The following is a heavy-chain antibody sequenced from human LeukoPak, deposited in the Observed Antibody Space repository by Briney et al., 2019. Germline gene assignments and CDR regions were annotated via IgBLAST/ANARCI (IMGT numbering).Heavy chain of an antibody. CDR1: GGSISSYY. V-gene: IGHV4-59*01. J-gene: IGHJ4*02. CDR2: IYYSGST. D-gene: IGHD3-22*01. Sequence: SETLSLTCTVSGGSISSYYWSWIRQPPGKGLEWIGYIYYSGSTNYNPSLKSRVTISVDTSKNQFSLKLSSVTAADTAVYYCARVGLYYYDSSGYFDYWGQGTLVTVSS. CDR3: ARVGLYYYDSSGYFDY.